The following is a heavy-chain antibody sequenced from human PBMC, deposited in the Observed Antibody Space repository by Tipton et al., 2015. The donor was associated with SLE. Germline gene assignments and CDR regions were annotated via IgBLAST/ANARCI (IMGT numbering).Heavy chain of an antibody. J-gene: IGHJ6*03. V-gene: IGHV3-48*03. CDR1: RLSFSSYE. Sequence: SLRLSCAASRLSFSSYEMNWVRQAPGKGLEWVSYITNSGSGSAIYYADSVKGRFTISRDNAKNSLYLQMNSLRAEDTAVYYCARELLHYYYYMDVWGKGTTVTVSS. CDR3: ARELLHYYYYMDV. D-gene: IGHD2-15*01. CDR2: ITNSGSGSAI.